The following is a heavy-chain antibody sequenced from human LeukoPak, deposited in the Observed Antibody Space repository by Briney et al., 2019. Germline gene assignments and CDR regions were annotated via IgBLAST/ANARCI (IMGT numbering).Heavy chain of an antibody. Sequence: TSETLSLTCTVSGGSISSYYWSWIRQPPGKGLEWIGYIYYSGSTNYNPSLKSRVTISVDTSKNQFSLKLSSVTAADTAVYYCASGLERQLIFDYWGQGTLVTVSS. CDR2: IYYSGST. CDR1: GGSISSYY. J-gene: IGHJ4*02. D-gene: IGHD6-13*01. V-gene: IGHV4-59*01. CDR3: ASGLERQLIFDY.